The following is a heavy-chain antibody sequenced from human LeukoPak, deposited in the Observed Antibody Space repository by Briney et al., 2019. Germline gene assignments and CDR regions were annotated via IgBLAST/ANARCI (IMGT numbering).Heavy chain of an antibody. CDR2: IYSGGTT. V-gene: IGHV3-53*01. CDR1: GFFVSNNY. D-gene: IGHD3-10*01. J-gene: IGHJ4*02. CDR3: ARGGGRPIDY. Sequence: GGSLRLSCAASGFFVSNNYMSWVRQAPGKGLEWVSVIYSGGTTYYADSVKGRFSISRDNSKNKLYLQVNSLRAEDTAVYYCARGGGRPIDYWGQGTLVTVSS.